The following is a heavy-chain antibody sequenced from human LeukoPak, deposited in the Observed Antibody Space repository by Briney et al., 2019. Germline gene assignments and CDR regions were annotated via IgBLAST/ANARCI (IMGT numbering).Heavy chain of an antibody. D-gene: IGHD2-2*01. Sequence: SETLSLTCAVYGGSFSGYYWSWIRQPPGKGLEWIGEINHSGSTNYNPSLKSRVTISVDTSKNQFSLKLSSVTAADTAVYYCARGEGYCSSTSCSYPRYYYYYGMDVWAKGLRSPSP. CDR1: GGSFSGYY. CDR3: ARGEGYCSSTSCSYPRYYYYYGMDV. J-gene: IGHJ6*02. V-gene: IGHV4-34*01. CDR2: INHSGST.